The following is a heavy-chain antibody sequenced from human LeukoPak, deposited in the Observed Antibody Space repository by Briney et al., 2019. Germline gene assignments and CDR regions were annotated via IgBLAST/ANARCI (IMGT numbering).Heavy chain of an antibody. CDR1: GFTFSNYG. V-gene: IGHV3-33*01. CDR2: IWFDGTNK. J-gene: IGHJ3*02. CDR3: ARGGDRDAFDI. D-gene: IGHD2-21*02. Sequence: GGSLRLSCAASGFTFSNYGMHWVRQAPGKGLEWVAVIWFDGTNKYYADSVRGRFTISRDNSKNTLYLQMSSLRAEDTAVYYCARGGDRDAFDIWGQGTMVTVSS.